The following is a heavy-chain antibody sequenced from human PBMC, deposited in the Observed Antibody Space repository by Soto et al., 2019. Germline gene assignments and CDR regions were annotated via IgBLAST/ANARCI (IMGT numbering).Heavy chain of an antibody. V-gene: IGHV2-5*02. D-gene: IGHD2-15*01. CDR2: IYWDDDK. Sequence: QITLKESGPTLVKPTQTLTLTCTFSGFSLSTSGVGVGWIRQPPGKALEWLALIYWDDDKRYSPSLKSRLTITKDTSKNPVGLTMTNMDPVDTATYYCAHRPSYCSGGSCYSGFDYGGQGTLVTVSS. CDR1: GFSLSTSGVG. J-gene: IGHJ4*02. CDR3: AHRPSYCSGGSCYSGFDY.